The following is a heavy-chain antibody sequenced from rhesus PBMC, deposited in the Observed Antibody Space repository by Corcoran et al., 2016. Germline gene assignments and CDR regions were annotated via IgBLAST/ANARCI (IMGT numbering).Heavy chain of an antibody. V-gene: IGHV3S5*01. D-gene: IGHD6-25*01. J-gene: IGHJ3*01. CDR2: INSGGGST. Sequence: EVQLVETGGGLVQPGGSLKLSCAASGFTFSSYGMSWVRQAPGTGLEWFSAINSGGGSTYYADSRKGRCTSSRDNSKNTLCLQMNSLRVEDTDVYYCAKGGYSGSRDRFDFWGQGLRVTVSS. CDR1: GFTFSSYG. CDR3: AKGGYSGSRDRFDF.